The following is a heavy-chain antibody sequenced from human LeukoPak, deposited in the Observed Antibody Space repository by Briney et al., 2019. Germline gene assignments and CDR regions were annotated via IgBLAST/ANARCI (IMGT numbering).Heavy chain of an antibody. CDR3: AREYSSSWYDAFDI. CDR2: IKQDGSEK. CDR1: GFTFSSYW. Sequence: GGSLGLSCAASGFTFSSYWMSWVRQAPGKGLEWVANIKQDGSEKYYVDSVKGRFTISRDNAKNSLYLQMNSLRAEDTAVYYCAREYSSSWYDAFDIWGQGTMVTVSS. V-gene: IGHV3-7*01. D-gene: IGHD6-13*01. J-gene: IGHJ3*02.